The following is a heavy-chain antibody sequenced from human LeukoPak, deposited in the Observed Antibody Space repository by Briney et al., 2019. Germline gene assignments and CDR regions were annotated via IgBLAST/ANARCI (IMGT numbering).Heavy chain of an antibody. D-gene: IGHD2-2*01. CDR3: ARVVVVPAARGYYFDY. CDR1: GYTFTGYY. CDR2: INPNSGGT. Sequence: GASVKVSCTASGYTFTGYYMHWVRQAPGQGLEWMGRINPNSGGTNYAQKFQGRVTMTRDTSISTAYMELSRLRSDDTAVYYCARVVVVPAARGYYFDYWGQGTLVTVSS. J-gene: IGHJ4*02. V-gene: IGHV1-2*06.